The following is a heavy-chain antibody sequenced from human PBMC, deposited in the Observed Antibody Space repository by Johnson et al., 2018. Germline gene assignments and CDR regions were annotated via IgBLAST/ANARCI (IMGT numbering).Heavy chain of an antibody. D-gene: IGHD2-15*01. J-gene: IGHJ6*02. V-gene: IGHV3-23*04. CDR2: ISGSGGST. CDR1: GFTFSSYA. CDR3: AKGRRRCRGVSRYLSYYYYGMDV. Sequence: VQLVQSGGGLVQPGGSLRLSCAAPGFTFSSYAMSWVRQAPGKGLEWVSAISGSGGSTYYADSVKGRFTISRDHSKNTLYLQMNSLRAEDTAVYYCAKGRRRCRGVSRYLSYYYYGMDVWGQGTTVTVSS.